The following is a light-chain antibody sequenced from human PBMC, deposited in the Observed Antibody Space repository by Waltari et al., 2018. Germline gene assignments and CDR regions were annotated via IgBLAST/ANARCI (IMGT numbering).Light chain of an antibody. CDR2: GAS. CDR3: QQYNKWPLT. CDR1: QSVYTN. Sequence: EIVLTQSPATLSVSLGERATLSCRASQSVYTNLAWYQQRPGQAPRLLIYGASTRGTAIPARFSGSGSGTEFSLTINSLQAEDFAVYYCQQYNKWPLTFGGGTKVEI. V-gene: IGKV3D-15*01. J-gene: IGKJ4*01.